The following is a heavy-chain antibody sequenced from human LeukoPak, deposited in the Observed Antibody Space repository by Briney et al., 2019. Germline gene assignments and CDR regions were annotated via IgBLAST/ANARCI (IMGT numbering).Heavy chain of an antibody. V-gene: IGHV4-59*01. CDR3: ARVDTTMVPDV. Sequence: SETLSLTCTVSGGSISSDYWSWIRQPPGKGLEWIGYIYYSGSTNYNPSLKSRVTISVDTSKNQFSLKLSSVTAADTAVYYCARVDTTMVPDVWGRGTTVTVSS. J-gene: IGHJ6*02. CDR2: IYYSGST. D-gene: IGHD5-18*01. CDR1: GGSISSDY.